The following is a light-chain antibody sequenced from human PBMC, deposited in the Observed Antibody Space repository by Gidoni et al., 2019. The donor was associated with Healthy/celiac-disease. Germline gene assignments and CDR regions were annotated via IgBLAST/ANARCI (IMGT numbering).Light chain of an antibody. CDR3: QQIYSTPLT. J-gene: IGKJ1*01. Sequence: DIQMTQSPSSLSASVGDTVTITCRASQSISSYLNWYQQKPGKAPKLLIYAASSLQSGVPSRFSGSGSGTDFTLTISRLQPEDFATYYCQQIYSTPLTFGQGTKVEIK. CDR2: AAS. V-gene: IGKV1-39*01. CDR1: QSISSY.